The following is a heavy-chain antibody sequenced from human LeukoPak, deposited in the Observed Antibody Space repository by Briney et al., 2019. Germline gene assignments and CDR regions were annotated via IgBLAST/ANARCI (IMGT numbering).Heavy chain of an antibody. CDR1: GFTFSTYD. CDR2: LSDDGGHT. Sequence: PGGSLRLSGAPTGFTFSTYDMSWVRQAPGKGLEWVSALSDDGGHTYCADSVKGRFTISRDDSKNTLYLQMNSPRAEDTAVYHCAKGGWLEYWGQGTLVTVSS. V-gene: IGHV3-23*01. D-gene: IGHD6-19*01. J-gene: IGHJ4*02. CDR3: AKGGWLEY.